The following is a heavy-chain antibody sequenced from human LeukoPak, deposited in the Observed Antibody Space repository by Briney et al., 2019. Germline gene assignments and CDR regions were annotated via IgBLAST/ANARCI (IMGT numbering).Heavy chain of an antibody. Sequence: SVKVSCKASGGTFSSYAISWVRQAPGQGLEWMGGIIPIFGTANYAQKFQGRVTITADESTSTAYMELSSLRSEDTAVYYCATEPYDSSGYSYWFDPWGQGTLVTVSS. CDR1: GGTFSSYA. CDR3: ATEPYDSSGYSYWFDP. CDR2: IIPIFGTA. J-gene: IGHJ5*02. V-gene: IGHV1-69*13. D-gene: IGHD3-22*01.